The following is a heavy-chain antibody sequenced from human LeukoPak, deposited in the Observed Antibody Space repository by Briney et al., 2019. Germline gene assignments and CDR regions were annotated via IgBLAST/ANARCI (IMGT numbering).Heavy chain of an antibody. CDR2: IYPGDSDT. CDR1: GYSFTSNW. J-gene: IGHJ4*02. V-gene: IGHV5-51*01. CDR3: ARRGEHRGVAEDY. Sequence: GESLKISCSGSGYSFTSNWNSWVRQMPGKGLEWSGIIYPGDSDTRYSPSFKGKVTISADKSISTPYLQWSSLRASDTAMYYCARRGEHRGVAEDYWGQGTLVTVSS. D-gene: IGHD6-19*01.